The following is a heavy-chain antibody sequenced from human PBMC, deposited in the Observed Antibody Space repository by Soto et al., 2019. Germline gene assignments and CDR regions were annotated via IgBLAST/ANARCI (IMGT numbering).Heavy chain of an antibody. CDR2: IIPIFGTA. V-gene: IGHV1-69*01. CDR3: ARSQGGSSSLDIYYYYYYGIDV. J-gene: IGHJ6*02. CDR1: GGTFSSYA. Sequence: QVQLVQSGAEVKKPGSSVKVSCKAPGGTFSSYAISWVRQAPGQGLEWMGGIIPIFGTANYAQKFQGRVTITADESTSTGYMELSSRRPEDTAVYYCARSQGGSSSLDIYYYYYYGIDVWGQGTMVTVSS. D-gene: IGHD2-15*01.